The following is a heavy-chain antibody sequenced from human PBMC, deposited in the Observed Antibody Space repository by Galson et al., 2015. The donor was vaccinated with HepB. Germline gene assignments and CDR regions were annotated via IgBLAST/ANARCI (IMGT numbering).Heavy chain of an antibody. Sequence: SLRLSCAASGFTFSSYWMSWVRQAPEKGLEWVANIKQDGSEKYYVDSVKGRFTISRDNAKNSLYLQMNSLRAEDTAVYYCASLYSSGWYGPDYWGQGTLVTVSS. J-gene: IGHJ4*02. D-gene: IGHD6-19*01. CDR1: GFTFSSYW. CDR3: ASLYSSGWYGPDY. V-gene: IGHV3-7*01. CDR2: IKQDGSEK.